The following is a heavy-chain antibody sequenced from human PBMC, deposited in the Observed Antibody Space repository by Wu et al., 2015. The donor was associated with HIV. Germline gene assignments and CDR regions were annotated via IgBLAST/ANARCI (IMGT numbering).Heavy chain of an antibody. CDR1: GDRFSDYA. Sequence: QVQLVQSGAEVRKPGSSVKVSCKTSGDRFSDYAITWVRQAPGQGLEWMGWISAYNGNTNYAQKLQGRVTMTTDTSTSTAYMELRSLRSDDTAVYYCARDGEQWQVCWFDPWGQGTLVTVSS. V-gene: IGHV1-18*01. J-gene: IGHJ5*02. CDR3: ARDGEQWQVCWFDP. CDR2: ISAYNGNT. D-gene: IGHD6-19*01.